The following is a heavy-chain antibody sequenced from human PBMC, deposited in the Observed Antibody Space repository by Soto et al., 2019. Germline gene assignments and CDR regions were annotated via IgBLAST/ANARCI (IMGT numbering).Heavy chain of an antibody. V-gene: IGHV1-2*04. Sequence: ASVKVSCKASGYTFTGYYMHWVRQAPGQGLEWMGWINPNSGGTNYAQKFQGWVTMTRDMSISTAYMELSRLRSDDTAVYYCARDSYGSGYRLDYWGQGTLVTVSS. CDR2: INPNSGGT. CDR1: GYTFTGYY. J-gene: IGHJ4*02. CDR3: ARDSYGSGYRLDY. D-gene: IGHD3-10*01.